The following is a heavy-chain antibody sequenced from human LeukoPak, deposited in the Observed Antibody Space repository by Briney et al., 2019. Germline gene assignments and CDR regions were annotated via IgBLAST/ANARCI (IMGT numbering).Heavy chain of an antibody. J-gene: IGHJ6*03. CDR1: GLTFSSYS. V-gene: IGHV3-48*04. D-gene: IGHD3-3*01. CDR3: ARLNYDFWSGVWEGYYMDV. CDR2: ISSSSSTI. Sequence: GSLRLSCAAFGLTFSSYSMNWVRQAPGKGLEWGSYISSSSSTIYYADSVKGRFTISRDNAKNSLYLQMNSLRAEDTAVYYCARLNYDFWSGVWEGYYMDVWGKGTTVTVSS.